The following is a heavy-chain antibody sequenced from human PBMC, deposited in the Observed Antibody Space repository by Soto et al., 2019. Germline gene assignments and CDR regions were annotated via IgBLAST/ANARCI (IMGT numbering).Heavy chain of an antibody. J-gene: IGHJ3*02. D-gene: IGHD6-19*01. V-gene: IGHV3-30*18. CDR1: GFTFSSYG. CDR2: ISYDGSNK. Sequence: QVQLVESGGGVVQPGRSLRLSCAASGFTFSSYGMHWVRQAPGKGLEWVAVISYDGSNKYYADSVKGRFTISRDNSKNTLYLQMNSLRAEDTAVYYCAKDIEYSSGWYFMGASDIWGQGTMVTVSS. CDR3: AKDIEYSSGWYFMGASDI.